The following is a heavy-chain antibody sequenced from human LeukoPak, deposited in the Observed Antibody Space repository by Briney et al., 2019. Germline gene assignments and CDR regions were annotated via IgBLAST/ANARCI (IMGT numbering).Heavy chain of an antibody. CDR2: IFYSGSP. J-gene: IGHJ4*02. Sequence: SSETLSLTCTVSGGSISSYYWSWIRQPPGKGLEWIGNIFYSGSPNYDPSLKSRVTISFDTSRNQFSLKLSSVTAADTAVYYCARVGHLAAAGTYDYWGQGTLVTVSS. CDR3: ARVGHLAAAGTYDY. D-gene: IGHD6-13*01. V-gene: IGHV4-59*08. CDR1: GGSISSYY.